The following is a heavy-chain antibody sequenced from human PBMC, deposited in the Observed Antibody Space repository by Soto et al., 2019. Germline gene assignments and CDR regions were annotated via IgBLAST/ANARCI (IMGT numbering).Heavy chain of an antibody. J-gene: IGHJ5*02. CDR2: IYSGGST. CDR3: ARDRGRGFGEPIGPWFDP. CDR1: GFTVSSNY. V-gene: IGHV3-66*01. D-gene: IGHD3-10*01. Sequence: EVQLVESGGGLVQPGGSLRLSCAASGFTVSSNYMSWVRQAPGKGLEWVSVIYSGGSTYYADSVKGRFTISRDNSKNTLYLQMNSLRAEDTAVYYCARDRGRGFGEPIGPWFDPWGQGTLVTVSS.